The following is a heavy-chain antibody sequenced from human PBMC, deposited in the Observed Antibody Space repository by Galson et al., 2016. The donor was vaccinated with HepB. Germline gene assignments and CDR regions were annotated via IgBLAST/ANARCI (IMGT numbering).Heavy chain of an antibody. V-gene: IGHV6-1*01. D-gene: IGHD6-19*01. J-gene: IGHJ6*02. CDR2: TYYRSKWFN. CDR1: GDSVSSNSAA. CDR3: ARARSSGFPWGYYYYGLDV. Sequence: CAISGDSVSSNSAAWSWIRQSPSRGLEWLGRTYYRSKWFNDFAVSVKWRISIKSDTSKNQFSLQLNSVTPEDTAVYYCARARSSGFPWGYYYYGLDVWGQGTAVTVSS.